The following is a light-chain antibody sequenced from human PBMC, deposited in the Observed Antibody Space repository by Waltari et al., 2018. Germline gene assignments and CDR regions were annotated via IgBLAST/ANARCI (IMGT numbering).Light chain of an antibody. Sequence: EIVLTQSPATLSLSPGERATLSCRASQCVSSYLAWYQQKSGQAPRLPIYDASNRATGIPARFSGGVSGTDFTLTISSLEPEDFAVYYCQQRSDWLLTFGGGTKVEIK. CDR3: QQRSDWLLT. CDR2: DAS. J-gene: IGKJ4*01. V-gene: IGKV3-11*01. CDR1: QCVSSY.